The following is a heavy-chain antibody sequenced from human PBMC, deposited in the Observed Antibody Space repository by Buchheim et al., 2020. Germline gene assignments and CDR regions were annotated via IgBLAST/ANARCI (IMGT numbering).Heavy chain of an antibody. V-gene: IGHV4-34*01. Sequence: QVQLQQWGAGLLKPSETLSLTCAVYGGSFSGYYWSWIRQPPGKGLEWIGEINHSGSTNYNPSLKSRVTISVDTSKNQFSLKLSSVTAADTAVYYCARAGIGSSGYDYYYYYGVDVWGQGTT. CDR3: ARAGIGSSGYDYYYYYGVDV. CDR2: INHSGST. J-gene: IGHJ6*02. D-gene: IGHD3-22*01. CDR1: GGSFSGYY.